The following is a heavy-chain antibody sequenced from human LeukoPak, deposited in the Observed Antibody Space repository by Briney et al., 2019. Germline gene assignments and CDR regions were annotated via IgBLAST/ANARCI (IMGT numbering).Heavy chain of an antibody. J-gene: IGHJ4*02. V-gene: IGHV4-39*01. CDR3: ARQSGRYDTGPVFYYFDY. CDR1: GDSISSTNYY. Sequence: SETLSLTCTVSGDSISSTNYYWSWIRQPPGKGLEWIMNYYNSGNTNSSFALKIPVTVSVSTTKNQFNLNLITVTAADTAVYYCARQSGRYDTGPVFYYFDYWGQGTLVTVSS. CDR2: YYNSGNT. D-gene: IGHD1-26*01.